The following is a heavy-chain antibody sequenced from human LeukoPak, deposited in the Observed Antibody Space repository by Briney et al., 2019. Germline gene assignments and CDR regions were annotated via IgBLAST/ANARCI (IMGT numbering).Heavy chain of an antibody. CDR2: ISSGSSTI. CDR1: GFNFNAYA. Sequence: GESLTLSCAGSGFNFNAYAMNWVRQAPGKGLEWISYISSGSSTIYYSDSVRGRFSISRDNAENTVYLEMNSPGDEDTAVHYCARVGGWQLPKFDYWGRGTLVTVSS. D-gene: IGHD2-15*01. CDR3: ARVGGWQLPKFDY. V-gene: IGHV3-48*02. J-gene: IGHJ4*02.